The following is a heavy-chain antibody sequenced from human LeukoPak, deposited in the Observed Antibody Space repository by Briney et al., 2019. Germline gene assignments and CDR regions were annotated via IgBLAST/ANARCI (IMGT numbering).Heavy chain of an antibody. CDR1: GYTFTGYY. V-gene: IGHV1-2*02. J-gene: IGHJ4*02. Sequence: ASVKVSCKASGYTFTGYYMHWVRQAPGQGLEWMGWINPNSGGTNYAQKFQGRVTMTRDTSISTAYMELSRLRSDDTAVYYCARDTGDSSGYYYDCWGQGTLVTVSS. D-gene: IGHD3-22*01. CDR2: INPNSGGT. CDR3: ARDTGDSSGYYYDC.